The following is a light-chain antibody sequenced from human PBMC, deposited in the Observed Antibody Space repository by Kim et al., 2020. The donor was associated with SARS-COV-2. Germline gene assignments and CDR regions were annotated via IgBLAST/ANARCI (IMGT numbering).Light chain of an antibody. CDR2: DNN. V-gene: IGLV1-51*01. Sequence: GQKVTISCSGSSSNIGTNYVSWYQHLPGTAPKLLIYDNNERPSGIPDRFSGSKSGTSATLGITGLQTGDEADYYCGTWDSSLSAVLFGGGTKLTVL. J-gene: IGLJ2*01. CDR1: SSNIGTNY. CDR3: GTWDSSLSAVL.